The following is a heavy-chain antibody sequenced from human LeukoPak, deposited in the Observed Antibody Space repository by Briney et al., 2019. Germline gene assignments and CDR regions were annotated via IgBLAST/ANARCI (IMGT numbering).Heavy chain of an antibody. CDR3: ARDRDSSGWYEDFDY. D-gene: IGHD6-19*01. CDR1: GFTYSSYA. J-gene: IGHJ4*02. CDR2: ISYDGSNK. Sequence: GGSLRLSCAASGFTYSSYAMHWVRQAPGKGLEWVAVISYDGSNKYYADSVKGRFTISRDISKNTLYLQMNSLRPEDTAVYYCARDRDSSGWYEDFDYWGQGTLVTVSS. V-gene: IGHV3-30-3*01.